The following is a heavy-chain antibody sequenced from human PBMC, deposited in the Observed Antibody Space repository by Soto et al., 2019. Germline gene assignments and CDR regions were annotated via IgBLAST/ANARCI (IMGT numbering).Heavy chain of an antibody. CDR1: GYTFFSFW. CDR3: ARRYCSRADCYSDS. D-gene: IGHD2-2*01. J-gene: IGHJ4*02. CDR2: IDPGDSSA. Sequence: PGESLKISCHGSGYTFFSFWIVWVRQVPGKGLEWVGRIDPGDSSATYSPTFQGHVTISADRSTRSAYLQWRSLRASDTAIYFCARRYCSRADCYSDSWGQGSLVPVPS. V-gene: IGHV5-10-1*01.